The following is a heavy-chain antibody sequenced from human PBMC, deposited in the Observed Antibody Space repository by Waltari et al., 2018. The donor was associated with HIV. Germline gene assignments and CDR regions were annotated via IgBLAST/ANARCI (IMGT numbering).Heavy chain of an antibody. D-gene: IGHD3-16*02. CDR2: ISSGGSS. CDR1: GGSISSSGYY. CDR3: ARHLNHGHDYVWGSYRPFDY. J-gene: IGHJ4*01. Sequence: QLRLQESGQGLVKPSENLSLTCIVSGGSISSSGYYWGWIRQPPGKGLEWPATISSGGSSFSNPSLKSRLTISVDSSKNLFSLRLSSVTAADTAVYYCARHLNHGHDYVWGSYRPFDYWGHGTLVTVSS. V-gene: IGHV4-39*01.